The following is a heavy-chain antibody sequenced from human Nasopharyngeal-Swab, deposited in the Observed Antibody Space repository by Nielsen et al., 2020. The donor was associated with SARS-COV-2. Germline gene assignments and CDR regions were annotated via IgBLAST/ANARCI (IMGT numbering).Heavy chain of an antibody. D-gene: IGHD6-19*01. J-gene: IGHJ4*02. CDR3: ARGGRSIAVAGRAFDY. CDR2: IYYSGST. V-gene: IGHV4-59*01. Sequence: ESLKISCTVSGGSISSYYWSWLRQPPGKGLEWIGYIYYSGSTNYNPSLKSRVTISVDTSKNQFSLKLSSVTAADTAVYYCARGGRSIAVAGRAFDYWGQGTLVTVSS. CDR1: GGSISSYY.